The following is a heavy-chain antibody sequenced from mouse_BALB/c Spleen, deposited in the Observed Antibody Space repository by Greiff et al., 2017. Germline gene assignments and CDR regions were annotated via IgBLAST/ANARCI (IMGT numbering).Heavy chain of an antibody. CDR2: IRLKSNNYAT. D-gene: IGHD2-1*01. J-gene: IGHJ3*01. CDR3: TRSVGNYFAY. Sequence: EVMLVESGGGLVQPGGSMKLSCVASGFTFSNYWMNWVRQSPEKGLEWVAEIRLKSNNYATHYAESVKGRFTISRDDSKSSVYLQMNNLRAEDTGIYYCTRSVGNYFAYWGQGTLVTVSA. CDR1: GFTFSNYW. V-gene: IGHV6-6*02.